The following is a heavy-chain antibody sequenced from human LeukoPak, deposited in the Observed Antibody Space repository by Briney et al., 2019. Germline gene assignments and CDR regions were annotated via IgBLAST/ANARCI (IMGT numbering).Heavy chain of an antibody. CDR2: INRDGSST. D-gene: IGHD3-3*01. CDR3: ARGSGVGDY. V-gene: IGHV3-74*01. CDR1: GFTFTSNW. J-gene: IGHJ4*02. Sequence: GGSLRLSCAVSGFTFTSNWMHWVRHAPGKGLVWVSRINRDGSSTDYADSVKGRFTISRDNAKNTLFLQMNSLRAEDTAVYYCARGSGVGDYWGQGTLVTVSS.